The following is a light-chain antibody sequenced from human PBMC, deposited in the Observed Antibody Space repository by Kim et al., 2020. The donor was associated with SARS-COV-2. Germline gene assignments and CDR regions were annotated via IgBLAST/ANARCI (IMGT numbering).Light chain of an antibody. CDR2: GAS. CDR1: QDIRND. CDR3: LQHSTYPIT. Sequence: ACVGDRVTSTCRASQDIRNDLGWYQQNPGRAPKRLIYGASSLQSGVPSRFSGSGSGTEFTLTISSVQPEDFATYFCLQHSTYPITFGQGTRLEIK. V-gene: IGKV1-17*01. J-gene: IGKJ5*01.